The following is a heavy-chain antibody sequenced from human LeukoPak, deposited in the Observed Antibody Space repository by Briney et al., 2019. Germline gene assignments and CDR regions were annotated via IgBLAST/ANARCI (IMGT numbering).Heavy chain of an antibody. CDR1: GGSISSSSYY. Sequence: SETLSLTCTVSGGSISSSSYYWGWIRQPPGKGLEWIGSIYYSGSTYYNPSLKSRVTISVDTSKNQFSLKLSSVTAADTAVYYCARSWGSELFDYWGQGTLVTVSS. CDR3: ARSWGSELFDY. J-gene: IGHJ4*02. D-gene: IGHD7-27*01. V-gene: IGHV4-39*01. CDR2: IYYSGST.